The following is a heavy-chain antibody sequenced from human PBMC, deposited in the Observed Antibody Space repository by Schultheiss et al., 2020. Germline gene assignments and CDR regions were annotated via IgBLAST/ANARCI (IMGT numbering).Heavy chain of an antibody. V-gene: IGHV1-2*02. CDR2: INPNSGGT. Sequence: ASVKVSCKASGYTFTGYYMHWVRQAPGQGLEWMGWINPNSGGTNYAQKFQGRVTMTRDTSISTAYMELSRLRSDDTAVYYCARDRSWADFDWLNPLFYYWGQGTLVTVSS. CDR1: GYTFTGYY. D-gene: IGHD3-9*01. J-gene: IGHJ4*02. CDR3: ARDRSWADFDWLNPLFYY.